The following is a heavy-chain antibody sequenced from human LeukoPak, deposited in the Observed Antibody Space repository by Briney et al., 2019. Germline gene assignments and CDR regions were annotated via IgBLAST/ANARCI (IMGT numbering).Heavy chain of an antibody. CDR2: IYPGDSDT. V-gene: IGHV5-51*01. Sequence: GAPLQISCHGSGSIYINYWIGWVRPLPGEGLEGMGSIYPGDSDTRYSPSFQGQVTISAARSSSTAYLQWSSLKASDTAMYYCAKSFSGYDWFDPWGQGTLVTVSS. D-gene: IGHD3-22*01. CDR3: AKSFSGYDWFDP. CDR1: GSIYINYW. J-gene: IGHJ5*02.